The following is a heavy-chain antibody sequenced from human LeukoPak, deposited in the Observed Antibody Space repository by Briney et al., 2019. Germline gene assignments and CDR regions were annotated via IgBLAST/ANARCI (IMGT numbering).Heavy chain of an antibody. CDR3: ARHRGRAVAGTFDY. D-gene: IGHD6-19*01. J-gene: IGHJ4*02. CDR2: IYYSGST. V-gene: IGHV4-39*01. Sequence: PSETLSLTCTVSGDSISSSSYYWGWIRQPPGKGLEWIGSIYYSGSTYYNPSLKSRVTISVDTSKNQFSLKLSSVTAADTAVYYCARHRGRAVAGTFDYWGQGTLVTVSS. CDR1: GDSISSSSYY.